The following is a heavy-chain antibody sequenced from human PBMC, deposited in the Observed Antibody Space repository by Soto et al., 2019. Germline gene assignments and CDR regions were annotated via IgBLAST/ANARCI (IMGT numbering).Heavy chain of an antibody. CDR1: GDTFCDAS. Sequence: PGGSLRLSCAVSGDTFCDASMTGVRKEPGKGLEWVGRVKSKTDGGTTDFAAPVKGRFTISRDDSKNTLFLQMNSLKTEDTAVYYCTTEYLYCGDDCYINSGEAFDMWGQGTMVTVSS. D-gene: IGHD2-21*01. CDR3: TTEYLYCGDDCYINSGEAFDM. V-gene: IGHV3-15*01. CDR2: VKSKTDGGTT. J-gene: IGHJ3*02.